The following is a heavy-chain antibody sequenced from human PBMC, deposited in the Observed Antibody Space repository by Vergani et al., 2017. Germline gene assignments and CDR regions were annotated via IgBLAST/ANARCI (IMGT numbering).Heavy chain of an antibody. CDR3: ARGLSDGGRIWYFDL. D-gene: IGHD3-16*01. CDR2: IIPIFGTA. J-gene: IGHJ2*01. CDR1: GGTFSSYA. Sequence: QVQLVQSGAEVKKPGSSVKVSCKASGGTFSSYAISWVRQAPGQGLEWMGGIIPIFGTANYAQKFQGRVTITGDESTSTAYMGLSSLRSEATAVYYCARGLSDGGRIWYFDLWGRGTLVTVSS. V-gene: IGHV1-69*01.